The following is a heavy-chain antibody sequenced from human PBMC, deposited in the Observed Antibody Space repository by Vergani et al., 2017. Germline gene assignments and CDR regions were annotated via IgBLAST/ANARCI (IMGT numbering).Heavy chain of an antibody. CDR2: ISSNGGST. V-gene: IGHV3-64D*06. D-gene: IGHD2-15*01. Sequence: EVQLVESGGGLVQPGGSLRLSCSASGFTFSSYAMHWVRQAPGKGLEYVSAISSNGGSTYYADSVKGRFTISRDNSKNTLYLQMSSLRAEDTAVYYCVKDHVVVVVVPTTYYFDYWGQGTLVTVSS. J-gene: IGHJ4*02. CDR1: GFTFSSYA. CDR3: VKDHVVVVVVPTTYYFDY.